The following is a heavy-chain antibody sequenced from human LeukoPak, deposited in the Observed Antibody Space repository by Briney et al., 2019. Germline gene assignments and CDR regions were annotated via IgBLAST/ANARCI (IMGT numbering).Heavy chain of an antibody. J-gene: IGHJ3*02. Sequence: ASVKVSCKASGYTFTTYGISWVRQAPGQGLEWMGWISAYNGNTNYAQKVQGRVTMTTDTPTTTAYMELRTLTSDDAAVYYCARLRNKDAGGYYPDAFDIWGQGTMVTVS. CDR2: ISAYNGNT. D-gene: IGHD3-22*01. V-gene: IGHV1-18*01. CDR3: ARLRNKDAGGYYPDAFDI. CDR1: GYTFTTYG.